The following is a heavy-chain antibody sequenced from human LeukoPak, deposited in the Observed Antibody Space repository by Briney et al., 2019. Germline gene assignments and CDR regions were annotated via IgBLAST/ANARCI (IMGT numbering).Heavy chain of an antibody. Sequence: PSETLSLTCTVSGGSISSYYWSWIRQPPGKGLEWIGYIYYSGSTNYNPSLKSRVTISVDTSKNQFSLKLSSVTAADTAVYYCARESERGAYYYYMDVWGKGTTVTVSS. J-gene: IGHJ6*03. D-gene: IGHD1-26*01. CDR3: ARESERGAYYYYMDV. V-gene: IGHV4-59*01. CDR1: GGSISSYY. CDR2: IYYSGST.